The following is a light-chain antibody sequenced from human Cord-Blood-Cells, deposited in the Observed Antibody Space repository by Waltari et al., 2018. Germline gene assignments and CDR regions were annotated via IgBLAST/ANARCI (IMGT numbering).Light chain of an antibody. CDR3: QQSYSTPYT. CDR1: QSISSY. CDR2: AAS. Sequence: DIQMTQSPSSLSASVGDRXTXPCRASQSISSYLNWYQQKPGKAPKLLIYAASSLQSGVPSRFSGSGSGTDFTLTISSLQPEDFATYYCQQSYSTPYTFGQGTKLEIK. V-gene: IGKV1-39*01. J-gene: IGKJ2*01.